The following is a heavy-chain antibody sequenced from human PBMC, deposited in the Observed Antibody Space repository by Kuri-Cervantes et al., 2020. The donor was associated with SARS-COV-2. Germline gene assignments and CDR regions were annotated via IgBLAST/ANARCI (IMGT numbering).Heavy chain of an antibody. J-gene: IGHJ6*03. CDR1: GYSISSGYY. CDR2: IYHSGST. Sequence: GSLRLSCAVSGYSISSGYYWGWIRQPPGKGLEWLGSIYHSGSTYYNPSLKSRVTISVDTSKHQFSLRLSSVTAADTAVYYCARHSPRSSYYYYYMDVWGKGTTVTVSS. V-gene: IGHV4-38-2*01. CDR3: ARHSPRSSYYYYYMDV.